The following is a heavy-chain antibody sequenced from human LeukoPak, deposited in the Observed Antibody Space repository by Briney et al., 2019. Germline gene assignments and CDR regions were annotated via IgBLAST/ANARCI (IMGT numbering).Heavy chain of an antibody. V-gene: IGHV4-61*02. CDR3: ARGIKHYYGSGSYLY. CDR1: GGSISSGSYY. J-gene: IGHJ4*02. CDR2: IYTSGST. Sequence: SETLSLTCTVSGGSISSGSYYWSWIRQPAGKGLEWIGRIYTSGSTNYNPSLKSRVTISVDTSKNQFSLKLSSVTAADTAVYYCARGIKHYYGSGSYLYWGQGTLVTVSS. D-gene: IGHD3-10*01.